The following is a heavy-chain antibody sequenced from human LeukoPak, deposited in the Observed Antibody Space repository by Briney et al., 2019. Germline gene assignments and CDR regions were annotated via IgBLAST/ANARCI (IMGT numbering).Heavy chain of an antibody. CDR1: GGSISSSSYY. CDR2: IYYSGST. Sequence: PSETLSVTCTVSGGSISSSSYYWGWIRQPPGKGLEGIGSIYYSGSTYYNPSLKSRVTISVDTSKNQFSLKLSSVTAADTAVYYCARRRGATGPQTFDIWGQGTMVTVSS. J-gene: IGHJ3*02. CDR3: ARRRGATGPQTFDI. V-gene: IGHV4-39*01. D-gene: IGHD1-26*01.